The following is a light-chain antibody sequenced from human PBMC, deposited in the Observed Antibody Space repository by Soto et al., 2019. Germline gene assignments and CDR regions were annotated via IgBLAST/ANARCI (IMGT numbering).Light chain of an antibody. CDR3: QQYGRG. V-gene: IGKV3-15*01. CDR2: GAS. J-gene: IGKJ4*02. Sequence: EIVMTQSPATLSVSPGERATLSCRASQSVSSNLAWYQQKPGQAPRLLIYGASTRATGIPARFSGSGSGTEFTLTISSLQSEDFAIYFCQQYGRGFGGGTKVEIK. CDR1: QSVSSN.